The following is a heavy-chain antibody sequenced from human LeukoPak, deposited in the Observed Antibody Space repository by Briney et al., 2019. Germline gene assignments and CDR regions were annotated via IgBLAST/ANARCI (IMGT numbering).Heavy chain of an antibody. D-gene: IGHD6-13*01. CDR1: GFTFSHYN. CDR2: ITGSSTTM. Sequence: GGSLRLSCAASGFTFSHYNMNWVRQAPGKGLEWVSYITGSSTTMYYADPVKGRFTISRDNAKNSLYLQMNSLRAEDTAVYYCAREPTYTNTWYTTCDYWGQGTLVTVSS. J-gene: IGHJ4*02. V-gene: IGHV3-48*01. CDR3: AREPTYTNTWYTTCDY.